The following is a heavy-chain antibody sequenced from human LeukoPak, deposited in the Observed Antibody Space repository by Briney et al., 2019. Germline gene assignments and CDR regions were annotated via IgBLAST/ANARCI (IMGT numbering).Heavy chain of an antibody. Sequence: PGGSLRLSYTASGFTFSSYEMNWVRQAPGKGLEWVSYISSSGSTLYYADSVQGRFTISRDNAENSLYLQMNSLRAEDTAVYYCVSDMYKSGWFLGRDYFDYWGQGTLVTVSS. V-gene: IGHV3-48*03. CDR1: GFTFSSYE. CDR3: VSDMYKSGWFLGRDYFDY. J-gene: IGHJ4*02. D-gene: IGHD6-19*01. CDR2: ISSSGSTL.